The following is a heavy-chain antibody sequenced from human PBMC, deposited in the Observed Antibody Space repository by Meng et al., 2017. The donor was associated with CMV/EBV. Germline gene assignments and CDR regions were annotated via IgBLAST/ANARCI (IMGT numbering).Heavy chain of an antibody. CDR2: IKQDGSEK. V-gene: IGHV3-7*01. CDR3: ARDLLPGYYYGMDV. Sequence: GESLKISCAASGFTFSSYEMNWVRQAPGKGLEWVANIKQDGSEKYYVDSVKGRFTISRDNAKNSLYLQMNSLRAEDTAVYYCARDLLPGYYYGMDVWGQGTTVTVSS. J-gene: IGHJ6*02. D-gene: IGHD3-10*01. CDR1: GFTFSSYE.